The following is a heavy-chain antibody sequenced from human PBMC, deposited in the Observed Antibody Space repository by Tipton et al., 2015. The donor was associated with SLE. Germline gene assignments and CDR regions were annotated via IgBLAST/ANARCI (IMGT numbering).Heavy chain of an antibody. V-gene: IGHV4-34*01. CDR2: INHSGST. Sequence: LRLSCAVYGGSFSGYYWSWIRQPPGKGLEWIGEINHSGSTNYNPSLKSRLTISVDTSKNRFSLKLSSVTAADTAVYYCAGTYYGDYVWFDPWGQGILVTVSS. CDR3: AGTYYGDYVWFDP. J-gene: IGHJ5*02. D-gene: IGHD4-17*01. CDR1: GGSFSGYY.